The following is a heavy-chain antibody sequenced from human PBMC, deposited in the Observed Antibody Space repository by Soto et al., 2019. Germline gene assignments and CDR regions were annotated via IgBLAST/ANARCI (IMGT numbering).Heavy chain of an antibody. V-gene: IGHV4-4*07. Sequence: QVQLQESGPGLVKPSETLSLTCSVSGDSISSYYWNWVRQPAGKGLEWIGRSYPSGSTNYNPSLKSRVTMSVDTSKNQFFLKVNSVTAADTAVYYCAGARRYYESSGYYTFEYWGQGTLVTVSS. J-gene: IGHJ4*02. CDR2: SYPSGST. CDR3: AGARRYYESSGYYTFEY. D-gene: IGHD3-22*01. CDR1: GDSISSYY.